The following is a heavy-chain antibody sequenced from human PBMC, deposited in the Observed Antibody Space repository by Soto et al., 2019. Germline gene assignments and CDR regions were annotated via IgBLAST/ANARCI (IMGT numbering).Heavy chain of an antibody. D-gene: IGHD2-21*01. CDR3: ALLKGDENYYYYGMDV. Sequence: QITLKESGPTLVKPTQTLTLTCTFSGFSLSTSGVGVGWIRQPPGKALEWLALIYWDDDKRYSPSLNSRLTITKDTSKNQVVLTMTHMDPVDTPTYYCALLKGDENYYYYGMDVWGQGTTVTVSS. CDR1: GFSLSTSGVG. CDR2: IYWDDDK. J-gene: IGHJ6*02. V-gene: IGHV2-5*02.